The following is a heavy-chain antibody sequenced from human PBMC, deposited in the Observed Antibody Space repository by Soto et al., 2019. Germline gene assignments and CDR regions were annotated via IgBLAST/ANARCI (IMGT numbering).Heavy chain of an antibody. J-gene: IGHJ6*02. D-gene: IGHD3-3*01. Sequence: ASVKVSCKASGSTFSSYAISWVRQAPGQGLEWMGGIIPIFGTANYAQKFQGRVTITADESTSTAYMELSSLRSEDTAVYYCASSRITIFGVVTTDATRYYYYGMDVWGQGTTVTVSS. CDR3: ASSRITIFGVVTTDATRYYYYGMDV. V-gene: IGHV1-69*13. CDR1: GSTFSSYA. CDR2: IIPIFGTA.